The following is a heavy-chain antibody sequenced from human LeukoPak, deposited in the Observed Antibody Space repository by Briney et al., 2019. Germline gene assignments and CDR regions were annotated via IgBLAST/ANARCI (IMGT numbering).Heavy chain of an antibody. CDR1: GGSISSYY. CDR3: ARGDIAARSAPFDY. D-gene: IGHD6-6*01. J-gene: IGHJ4*02. Sequence: SETLSLTCTVSGGSISSYYWSWIRQPPGKGLEWIGYIYYSGSTNYNPSLKSRVTISVDTSKNQFSLKLSPVTAADTAVYYCARGDIAARSAPFDYWGQGTLVTVSS. V-gene: IGHV4-59*01. CDR2: IYYSGST.